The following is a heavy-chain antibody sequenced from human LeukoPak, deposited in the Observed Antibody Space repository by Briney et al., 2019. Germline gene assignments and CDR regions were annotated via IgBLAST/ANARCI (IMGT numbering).Heavy chain of an antibody. CDR2: IYPGDSDT. Sequence: GESLKISCKGSGYSFTSYWIGWVRQMPGKGLGWKGIIYPGDSDTRYSPSFQGQVTISAHKSISTAYLQWSSLTASDTAMYYCARGALGYCTNGVCYSPGYFDLWGRGTLVTVSS. CDR3: ARGALGYCTNGVCYSPGYFDL. J-gene: IGHJ2*01. D-gene: IGHD2-8*01. V-gene: IGHV5-51*01. CDR1: GYSFTSYW.